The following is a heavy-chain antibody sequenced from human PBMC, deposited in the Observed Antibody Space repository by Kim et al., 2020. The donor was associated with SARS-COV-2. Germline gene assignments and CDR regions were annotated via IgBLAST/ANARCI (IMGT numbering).Heavy chain of an antibody. V-gene: IGHV3-7*01. D-gene: IGHD3-10*01. J-gene: IGHJ4*02. CDR1: GFTFSSYW. CDR3: AREDTMVRGVITLFDY. CDR2: IKQDGSEK. Sequence: GSLRLSCAASGFTFSSYWMSWVRQAPGKGLEWVANIKQDGSEKYYVDSVKGRFTISRDNAKNSLYLQMNSLRAEDTAVYYCAREDTMVRGVITLFDYWGQGTLVTVSS.